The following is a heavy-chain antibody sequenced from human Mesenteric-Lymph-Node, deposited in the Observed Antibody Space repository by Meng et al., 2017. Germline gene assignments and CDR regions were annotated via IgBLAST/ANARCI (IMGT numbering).Heavy chain of an antibody. D-gene: IGHD2-15*01. CDR1: GGSISSYY. V-gene: IGHV4-59*01. J-gene: IGHJ4*02. Sequence: SETLSLTCTVSGGSISSYYWSWIRQPPGKGLEWIGYIYYSGSTNYNPSLKSRVTISVDTSKNQFSLKLSSVTAADTAVYYCARVAATLVDYWGQGTLVTVSS. CDR3: ARVAATLVDY. CDR2: IYYSGST.